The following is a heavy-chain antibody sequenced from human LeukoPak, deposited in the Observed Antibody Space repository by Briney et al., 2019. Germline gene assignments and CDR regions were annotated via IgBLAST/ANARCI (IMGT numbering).Heavy chain of an antibody. CDR2: IIPILGIA. CDR3: ASDNSGSSYDYYYGMDV. Sequence: ASVKVSCKASGGTFSSYAISWVRQAPGQGLEWMGRIIPILGIANYAQKFQGRVTITADKSTSTAYMELSSLRYEDTAVYYCASDNSGSSYDYYYGMDVWGQGTTVTVSS. V-gene: IGHV1-69*04. CDR1: GGTFSSYA. J-gene: IGHJ6*02. D-gene: IGHD3-10*01.